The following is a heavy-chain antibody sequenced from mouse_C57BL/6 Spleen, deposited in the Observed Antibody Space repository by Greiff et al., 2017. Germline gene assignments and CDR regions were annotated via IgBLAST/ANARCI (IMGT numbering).Heavy chain of an antibody. J-gene: IGHJ4*01. CDR2: IDPSDSYT. CDR3: ARYYDYFYAMDY. D-gene: IGHD2-4*01. CDR1: GYTFTSYW. V-gene: IGHV1-69*01. Sequence: QVHVKQPGAELVMPGASVKLSCKASGYTFTSYWMHWVKQRPGQGLEWIGEIDPSDSYTNYNQKFKGKSTLTVDKSSSTAYMQLSSLTSEDSAVYYCARYYDYFYAMDYWGQGTSVTVSS.